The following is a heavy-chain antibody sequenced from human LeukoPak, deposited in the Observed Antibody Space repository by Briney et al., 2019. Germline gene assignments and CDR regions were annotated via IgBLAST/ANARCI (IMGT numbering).Heavy chain of an antibody. V-gene: IGHV3-7*01. CDR3: ARAIGYCSSTSCQNGAFDI. J-gene: IGHJ3*02. D-gene: IGHD2-2*01. CDR2: IKQDGSEK. Sequence: PGGSLRLSCAASGFTFSSYWMSWVCQAPGKGLEWVANIKQDGSEKYYVDSVKGRFTISRDNAKNSLYLQMNSLRAEDTAVYYCARAIGYCSSTSCQNGAFDIWGQGTMVTVSS. CDR1: GFTFSSYW.